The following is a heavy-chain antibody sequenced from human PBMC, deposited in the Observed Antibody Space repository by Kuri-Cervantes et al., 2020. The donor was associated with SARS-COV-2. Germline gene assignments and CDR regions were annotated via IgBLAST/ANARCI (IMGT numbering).Heavy chain of an antibody. CDR2: ISYDGTNK. J-gene: IGHJ4*02. CDR1: GFTVSSYA. D-gene: IGHD2-2*01. Sequence: GESLKISCAASGFTVSSYAMHWVRQAPGKGLEWVALISYDGTNKYYADSVKGRFTISRDNSKNTLYLQMDSLRAEDTAVYYCASQLLLGRFDYWGQGTLVTVSS. V-gene: IGHV3-30*03. CDR3: ASQLLLGRFDY.